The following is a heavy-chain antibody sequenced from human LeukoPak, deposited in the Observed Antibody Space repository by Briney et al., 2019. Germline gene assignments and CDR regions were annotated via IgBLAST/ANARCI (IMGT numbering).Heavy chain of an antibody. J-gene: IGHJ3*02. V-gene: IGHV3-21*01. CDR1: GFTFSSYS. D-gene: IGHD4-23*01. Sequence: GGSLRLSCAASGFTFSSYSMNWVRQAPGKGREWVSSIISRSSYIYYADSVKGRFTISRDNAKSSLYLQMNSLRAEDTAVYYCGRDGNDAFDIWGQGTMVTVSS. CDR2: IISRSSYI. CDR3: GRDGNDAFDI.